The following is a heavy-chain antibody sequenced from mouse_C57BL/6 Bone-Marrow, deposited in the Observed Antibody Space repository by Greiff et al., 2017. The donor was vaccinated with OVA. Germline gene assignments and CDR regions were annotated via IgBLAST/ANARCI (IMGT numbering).Heavy chain of an antibody. CDR2: IYPRDGST. V-gene: IGHV1-78*01. CDR3: ARGEAYYSHYYAMDY. Sequence: QVQLKESDAELVKPGASVKISCKVSGYTFTDHTIHWMKQRPEQGLEWIGYIYPRDGSTKYNEKFKGKATLTADKSSSTAYMQLNSLTSEDSAVYFCARGEAYYSHYYAMDYWGQGTSVTVSS. CDR1: GYTFTDHT. J-gene: IGHJ4*01. D-gene: IGHD2-12*01.